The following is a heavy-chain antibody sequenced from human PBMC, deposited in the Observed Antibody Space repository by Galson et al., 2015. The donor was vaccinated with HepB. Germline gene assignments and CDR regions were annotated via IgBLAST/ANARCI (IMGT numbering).Heavy chain of an antibody. J-gene: IGHJ6*02. CDR3: ARGGGYDYNYYGMDV. Sequence: QSGAEVKKPGESLRISCKGSGYSFTSYWISWVRQMPGKGLEWMGRIDPSGSYTNYSPSFQGHVTISADKSISTAYLQWSSLKASDTAMYYCARGGGYDYNYYGMDVWGQGTTVTVSS. V-gene: IGHV5-10-1*01. CDR2: IDPSGSYT. CDR1: GYSFTSYW. D-gene: IGHD6-25*01.